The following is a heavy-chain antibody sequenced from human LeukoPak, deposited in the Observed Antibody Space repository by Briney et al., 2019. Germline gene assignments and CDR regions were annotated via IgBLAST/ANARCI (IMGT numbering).Heavy chain of an antibody. J-gene: IGHJ4*02. CDR3: ARRLIAVAGSAIDY. CDR2: IVVGSGDT. V-gene: IGHV1-58*01. D-gene: IGHD6-19*01. CDR1: ALTFSNSA. Sequence: ASVKVSCKGSALTFSNSAVQWVRQGRGQRLEWIGWIVVGSGDTNYAQRFQERVTITRDMSTNTAYMELSSLRSEDTAVYYCARRLIAVAGSAIDYWGQGTLVTVSS.